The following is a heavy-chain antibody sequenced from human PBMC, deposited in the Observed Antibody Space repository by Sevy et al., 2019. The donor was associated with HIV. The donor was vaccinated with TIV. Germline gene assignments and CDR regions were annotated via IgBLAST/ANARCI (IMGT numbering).Heavy chain of an antibody. J-gene: IGHJ4*02. V-gene: IGHV3-30*04. CDR2: ISFDGRNE. CDR3: ARDPCTDGECFRSGYFDY. D-gene: IGHD2-8*01. Sequence: GGSLRLSCAASGFTFANHAIHWVRQAPGKGLEWVAIISFDGRNEHYAASVKGRFSISRDNSKNTVDLQMTRLTSEDAAGYYCARDPCTDGECFRSGYFDYWGQGTLVTVSS. CDR1: GFTFANHA.